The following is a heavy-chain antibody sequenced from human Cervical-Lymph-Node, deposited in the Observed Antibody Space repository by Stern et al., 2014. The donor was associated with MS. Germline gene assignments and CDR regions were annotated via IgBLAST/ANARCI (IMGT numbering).Heavy chain of an antibody. CDR2: INSGGSSA. CDR1: GFTFSTYW. CDR3: ARSSGASGDAMDV. J-gene: IGHJ6*02. D-gene: IGHD2-15*01. Sequence: EEQLVESGGGLLQPGGSLRLSCGASGFTFSTYWMHWVRQRPGKGLVWVSRINSGGSSASYADSVRGRFTISRDNAKNTVDLQMTSLRAEDTAVYYCARSSGASGDAMDVWGQGTTVTVSS. V-gene: IGHV3-74*02.